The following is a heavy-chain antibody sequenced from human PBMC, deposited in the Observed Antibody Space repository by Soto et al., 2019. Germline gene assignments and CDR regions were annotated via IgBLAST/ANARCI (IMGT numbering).Heavy chain of an antibody. J-gene: IGHJ6*02. D-gene: IGHD3-3*01. CDR2: ISSSSSTI. V-gene: IGHV3-48*02. Sequence: GGSLRLSCAASGFTFSSYSMNWVRQAPGKGLEGVSYISSSSSTIYYADSVKGRFTISRDNAKNSLYLQMNSLRDEDTVVYYCARDRLLRFLEWLHETYYYYGMDVWGQGTTVTVSS. CDR3: ARDRLLRFLEWLHETYYYYGMDV. CDR1: GFTFSSYS.